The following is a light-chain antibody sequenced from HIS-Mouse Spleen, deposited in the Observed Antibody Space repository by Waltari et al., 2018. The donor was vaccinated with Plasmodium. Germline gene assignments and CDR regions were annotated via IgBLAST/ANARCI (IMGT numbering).Light chain of an antibody. CDR1: QSVSSN. V-gene: IGKV3-15*01. CDR3: QQYNNWPQT. J-gene: IGKJ1*01. Sequence: EIVMTQYPATMSVSPGERATLSCCASQSVSSNLAWYQQKPGQAPMLLIYGASTRATGIPARFSGSGSGTEFTLTISSMQSEDFAVYYCQQYNNWPQTFGQGTKVEIK. CDR2: GAS.